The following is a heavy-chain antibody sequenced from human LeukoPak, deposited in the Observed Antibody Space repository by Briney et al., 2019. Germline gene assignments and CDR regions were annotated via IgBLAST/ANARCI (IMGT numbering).Heavy chain of an antibody. CDR2: IGTAGDT. Sequence: GVSLRLFCAASGFTFSSYDMHWVRQATGKGLVWVSAIGTAGDTYYPGFVKGRFNISRENSKNYLYLQMNSLRARDTAGYYCERGSEGIVGATTTGVDYWGQGTMVTVSS. CDR3: ERGSEGIVGATTTGVDY. J-gene: IGHJ4*02. CDR1: GFTFSSYD. V-gene: IGHV3-13*01. D-gene: IGHD1-26*01.